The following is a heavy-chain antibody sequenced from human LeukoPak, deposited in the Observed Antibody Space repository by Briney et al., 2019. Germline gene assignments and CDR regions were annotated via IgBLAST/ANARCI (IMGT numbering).Heavy chain of an antibody. CDR3: AKDSSSWAFDY. CDR2: ISYDGSNK. D-gene: IGHD6-13*01. J-gene: IGHJ4*02. CDR1: GFTFSSYA. Sequence: PGRSLRLSCAASGFTFSSYAMHWVRQAPGKGLEWVAVISYDGSNKYYADSVRGRFTISRDSSKNTLYLQMNSLRAEDTAVYYCAKDSSSWAFDYWGQGTLVTVSS. V-gene: IGHV3-30-3*01.